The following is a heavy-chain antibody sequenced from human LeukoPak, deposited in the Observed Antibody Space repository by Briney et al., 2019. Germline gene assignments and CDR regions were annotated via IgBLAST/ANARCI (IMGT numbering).Heavy chain of an antibody. D-gene: IGHD1-26*01. Sequence: ASVKVSCKASGYTFTSYGISLVRQAPGQGLEWMGWISAYNGNTNYAQKLQGRVTMTTDTSTSTAYMELRSLRSDDQAVYYGARDQVAARGCLDYWDQETLVTVSS. J-gene: IGHJ4*02. V-gene: IGHV1-18*01. CDR3: ARDQVAARGCLDY. CDR2: ISAYNGNT. CDR1: GYTFTSYG.